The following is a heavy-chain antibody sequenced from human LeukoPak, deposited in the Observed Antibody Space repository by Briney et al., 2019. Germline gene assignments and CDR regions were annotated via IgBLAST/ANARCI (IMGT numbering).Heavy chain of an antibody. J-gene: IGHJ5*02. V-gene: IGHV3-74*01. CDR3: ARGIVVGRNWFDP. D-gene: IGHD2-2*01. CDR1: GFTFSSYW. CDR2: INSDGSST. Sequence: QTGGSLRLSCAASGFTFSSYWMHWVRQAPGKGLVWVSRINSDGSSTGYADSVKGRFTISRDNAKNTLYLQMNSLRAEDTAVYYCARGIVVGRNWFDPWGQGTLVTVSS.